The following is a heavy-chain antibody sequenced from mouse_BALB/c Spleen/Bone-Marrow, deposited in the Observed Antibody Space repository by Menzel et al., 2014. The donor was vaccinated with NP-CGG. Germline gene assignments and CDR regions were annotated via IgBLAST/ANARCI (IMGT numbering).Heavy chain of an antibody. Sequence: EVKLMESGGGLVKPGGSLKLSCAASGFAFSSYDMSWVRQTPEKRLEWVATISGGGSYTYYPDSVKGRFTISRDNARNTLYLQMSSLRSEDTALYYCARVLRVYAMDYWGQGTSVTVSS. D-gene: IGHD2-4*01. V-gene: IGHV5-9*02. CDR1: GFAFSSYD. CDR2: ISGGGSYT. J-gene: IGHJ4*01. CDR3: ARVLRVYAMDY.